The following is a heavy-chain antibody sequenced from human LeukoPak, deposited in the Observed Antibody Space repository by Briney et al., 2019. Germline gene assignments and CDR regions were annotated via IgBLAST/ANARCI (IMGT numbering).Heavy chain of an antibody. J-gene: IGHJ6*02. Sequence: GGSLRLSCAASGFTFSNYGMHWVRQAPGKGLEWVAVIWFDGTNKYYADSVRGRFTISRDNSKNTLHLQLNSLRAEDTALYYCAKSCGGTCYYYGMDVWGQGTTVTVSS. V-gene: IGHV3-33*06. CDR3: AKSCGGTCYYYGMDV. CDR2: IWFDGTNK. D-gene: IGHD2-15*01. CDR1: GFTFSNYG.